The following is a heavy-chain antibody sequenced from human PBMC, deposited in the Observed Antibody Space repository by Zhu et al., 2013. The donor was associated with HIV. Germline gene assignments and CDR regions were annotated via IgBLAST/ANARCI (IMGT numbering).Heavy chain of an antibody. D-gene: IGHD3-22*01. CDR1: GGTFSSYA. V-gene: IGHV1-69*01. Sequence: QVQLVQSGAEVKKPGSSVKVSCKASGGTFSSYAISWVRQAPGQGLEWMGGIIPIFGTANYAQKFQGRVTITADESTSTAYMELSSLRSEDTAVYYCATSLYDSSGYYVWYFDLWAVAPWSLSPQ. CDR2: IIPIFGTA. CDR3: ATSLYDSSGYYVWYFDL. J-gene: IGHJ2*01.